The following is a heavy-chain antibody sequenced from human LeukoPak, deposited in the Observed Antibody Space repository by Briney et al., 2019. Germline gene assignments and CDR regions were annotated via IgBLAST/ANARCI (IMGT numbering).Heavy chain of an antibody. Sequence: ASVKVSCKASGDTSPTYGISWVRQAPGQGLEWMGYISTYSGSTNYAQKFQDRVTMTTDTSANTAYMELRSLRSDDTAVYYCAIKAGTTGTTLAYYFDYWGQGTLVAVSS. V-gene: IGHV1-18*01. J-gene: IGHJ4*02. CDR3: AIKAGTTGTTLAYYFDY. CDR2: ISTYSGST. CDR1: GDTSPTYG. D-gene: IGHD1-1*01.